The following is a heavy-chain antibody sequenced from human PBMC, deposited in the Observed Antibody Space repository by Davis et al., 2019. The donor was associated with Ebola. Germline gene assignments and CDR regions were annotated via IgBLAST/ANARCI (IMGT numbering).Heavy chain of an antibody. CDR3: ASMVQGVIDY. V-gene: IGHV3-74*01. CDR1: GFTFSDHY. D-gene: IGHD3-10*01. Sequence: PGGSLRLSCAASGFTFSDHYMHWVRLTPGKGLVWVSRISNDGRSTFYADSVMGRFTISRDNAKNSLYLQMNSLRAEDTAVYYCASMVQGVIDYWGQGTLVTVSS. CDR2: ISNDGRST. J-gene: IGHJ4*02.